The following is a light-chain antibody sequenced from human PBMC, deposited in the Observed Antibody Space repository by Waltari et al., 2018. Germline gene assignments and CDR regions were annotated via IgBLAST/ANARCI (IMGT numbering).Light chain of an antibody. V-gene: IGKV3-11*01. Sequence: EIVLTQSPATLSLSPGERATLSCRASQGVSSYLAWYQQRPGQAPRLLIYSAANRATGIPARFSGSGSGTDFTLTISSLEPEDFAVYYCQQRSDWPRTFGQGT. CDR2: SAA. CDR3: QQRSDWPRT. J-gene: IGKJ1*01. CDR1: QGVSSY.